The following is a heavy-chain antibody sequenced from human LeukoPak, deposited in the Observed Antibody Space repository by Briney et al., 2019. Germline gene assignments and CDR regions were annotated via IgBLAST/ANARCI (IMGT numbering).Heavy chain of an antibody. V-gene: IGHV4-34*01. CDR1: SGSFSGYY. J-gene: IGHJ4*02. CDR3: ARSVVAATTFRPLDY. Sequence: SETLSLTCAVYSGSFSGYYWSWIRQPPGKGLEWIGEINQSGSTNYNPSLKSRVTISVDTSKNHFSLKLSSVTAAGTAVYYCARSVVAATTFRPLDYWGQGTLVTVSS. CDR2: INQSGST. D-gene: IGHD2-15*01.